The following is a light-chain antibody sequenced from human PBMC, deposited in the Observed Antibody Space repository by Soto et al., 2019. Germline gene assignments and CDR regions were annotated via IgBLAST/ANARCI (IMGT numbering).Light chain of an antibody. V-gene: IGKV3-20*01. J-gene: IGKJ1*01. CDR2: GAS. Sequence: EIVLTQSPGTLSLSPGERATFSCRASQSVSSSYIAWYQQKRGQAPRLLIYGASNRATGIPDRFSGSGSETDFTLTISSLQPEDFATYSCQQSYSTTWTFGQGSKVDI. CDR1: QSVSSSY. CDR3: QQSYSTTWT.